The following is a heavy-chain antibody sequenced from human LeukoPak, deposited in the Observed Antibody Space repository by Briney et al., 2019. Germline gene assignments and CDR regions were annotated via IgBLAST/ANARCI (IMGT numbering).Heavy chain of an antibody. D-gene: IGHD2-2*02. Sequence: GGSLRLSCAASGFTFSSYGMHWVRQAPGKGLEWVAVISYDGSNKYYVDSVKGRFTISRDNSKNTLYLQMNSLRAEDTAVYYCAKRACTSCYKGAFDYWGQGTLVTVSS. CDR2: ISYDGSNK. CDR1: GFTFSSYG. J-gene: IGHJ4*02. V-gene: IGHV3-30*18. CDR3: AKRACTSCYKGAFDY.